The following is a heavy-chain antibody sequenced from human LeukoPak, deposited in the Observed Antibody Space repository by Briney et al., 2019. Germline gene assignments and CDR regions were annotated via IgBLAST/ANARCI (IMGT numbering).Heavy chain of an antibody. CDR1: GYTFTAFY. CDR2: INPNSGGT. D-gene: IGHD6-13*01. Sequence: ASMKVSCKASGYTFTAFYMHWVRQAPGQGLEWMGRINPNSGGTKYAQKFQGRVTMTTDTSINTAYLELSRLRSDDTAVYYCARGYSSSWLDYWGQGTLVTVSS. CDR3: ARGYSSSWLDY. V-gene: IGHV1-2*06. J-gene: IGHJ4*02.